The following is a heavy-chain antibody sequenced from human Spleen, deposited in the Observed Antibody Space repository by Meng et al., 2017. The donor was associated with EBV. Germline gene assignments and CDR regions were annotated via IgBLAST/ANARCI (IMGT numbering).Heavy chain of an antibody. J-gene: IGHJ4*02. D-gene: IGHD6-13*01. Sequence: QITLKESGPTVVKPTXTLRLTCTFSGFSLDTVGVAVGWIRQPPGKPLEWLALIYWDDDKRYSPSLETRLTITRGPSRNQVTLTMTNVDPADTGTYFCVHTSTPSSWQPDFWGQGTLVTVSS. CDR1: GFSLDTVGVA. V-gene: IGHV2-5*02. CDR3: VHTSTPSSWQPDF. CDR2: IYWDDDK.